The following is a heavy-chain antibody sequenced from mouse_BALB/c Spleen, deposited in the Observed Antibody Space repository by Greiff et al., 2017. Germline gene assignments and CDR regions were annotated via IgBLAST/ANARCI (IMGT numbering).Heavy chain of an antibody. D-gene: IGHD2-10*02. Sequence: EVQLVESGGGLVKPGGSLKLSCAASGFTFSSYAMSWVRQTPEKGLEWVATISSGGSYTYYPDSVKGRFTISRDNAKNTPYLQMSSLRSEDTAMYYGEGTSMGSSRFANGGKGTLVTVS. CDR2: ISSGGSYT. CDR3: EGTSMGSSRFAN. J-gene: IGHJ3*01. V-gene: IGHV5-9-3*01. CDR1: GFTFSSYA.